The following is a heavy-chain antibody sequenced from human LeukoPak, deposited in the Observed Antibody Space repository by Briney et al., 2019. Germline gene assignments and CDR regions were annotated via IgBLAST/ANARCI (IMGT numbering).Heavy chain of an antibody. CDR1: VFTFSDFA. CDR2: ISRTGNTT. Sequence: GGTLRLSCSASVFTFSDFAMHWVRQAPGKGLEYVSTISRTGNTTDYADSLKGRSIISRDISKNTLYRQVGSLRAEDTAVYYCVRGRIAVAGSFDYWGQGTLVTVSS. V-gene: IGHV3-64D*09. D-gene: IGHD6-19*01. CDR3: VRGRIAVAGSFDY. J-gene: IGHJ4*02.